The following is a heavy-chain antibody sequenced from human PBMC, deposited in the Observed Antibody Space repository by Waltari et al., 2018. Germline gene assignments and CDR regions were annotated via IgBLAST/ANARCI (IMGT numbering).Heavy chain of an antibody. J-gene: IGHJ4*02. CDR3: ARDLGRGLFLDS. CDR1: GDPTSGHSW. CDR2: VHRNGRT. D-gene: IGHD2-15*01. V-gene: IGHV4-4*02. Sequence: QLQLQESGPGLVKPSGTLSLTCVVSGDPTSGHSWWSWVRQSPDKGLEWIGQVHRNGRTNYNPSLASRAIVSLDSSMNQFSLRILSATAADTAVYYCARDLGRGLFLDSWGQGTLVTVSP.